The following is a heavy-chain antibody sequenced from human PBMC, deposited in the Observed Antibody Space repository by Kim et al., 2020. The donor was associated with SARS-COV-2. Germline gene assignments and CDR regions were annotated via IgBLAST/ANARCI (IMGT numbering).Heavy chain of an antibody. Sequence: ASVKVSCKASGYTFTSYDINWVRQATGQGLEWMGWMNPNSGNTGYAQKFQGRVTMTRNTSISTAYMELSSLRSEDTAVYYCARGAGGLRKYYYGMDVWGQGNTVTVSS. CDR2: MNPNSGNT. D-gene: IGHD3-16*01. J-gene: IGHJ6*02. V-gene: IGHV1-8*01. CDR1: GYTFTSYD. CDR3: ARGAGGLRKYYYGMDV.